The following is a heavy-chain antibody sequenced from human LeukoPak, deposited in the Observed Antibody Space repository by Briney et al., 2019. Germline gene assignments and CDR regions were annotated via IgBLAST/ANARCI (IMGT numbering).Heavy chain of an antibody. J-gene: IGHJ4*02. V-gene: IGHV1-46*01. CDR2: INPSGGST. CDR1: GYTFTSYY. CDR3: ARDPPGGY. Sequence: GASVKVSCKASGYTFTSYYMHWVRQAPGQGLEWMGIINPSGGSTSYAQKFQGRVTITADKSTSTAYMELSSLRSEDTAVYYCARDPPGGYWGQGTLVTVSS. D-gene: IGHD2-15*01.